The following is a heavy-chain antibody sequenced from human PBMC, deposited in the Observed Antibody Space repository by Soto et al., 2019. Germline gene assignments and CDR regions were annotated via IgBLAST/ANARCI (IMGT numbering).Heavy chain of an antibody. J-gene: IGHJ4*02. Sequence: QVQLVQSGAEVKKPGSSVRVSCKASGDTFSFYSINWVRQAPGLGLEWMGRINPILSMSNYAQRFQGRVTVPADKSTGTAYMELSSLRSEDTAMYYCASSYGSGYRAFDYWGQGALVTVSS. V-gene: IGHV1-69*02. D-gene: IGHD3-10*01. CDR2: INPILSMS. CDR3: ASSYGSGYRAFDY. CDR1: GDTFSFYS.